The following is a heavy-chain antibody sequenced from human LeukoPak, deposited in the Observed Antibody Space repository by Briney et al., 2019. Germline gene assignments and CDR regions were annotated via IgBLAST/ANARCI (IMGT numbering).Heavy chain of an antibody. CDR3: AKDRYCTSIACPPTFDY. D-gene: IGHD2-2*01. J-gene: IGHJ4*02. Sequence: GALRLSCAASGFTFSSYVMSWVRQAPGKGLEWVSGISGSGVSTNYADSVKGRFTISRDNSNNTLYLQMNNLRAEDSAVYYCAKDRYCTSIACPPTFDYWGQGALVTVSS. V-gene: IGHV3-23*01. CDR1: GFTFSSYV. CDR2: ISGSGVST.